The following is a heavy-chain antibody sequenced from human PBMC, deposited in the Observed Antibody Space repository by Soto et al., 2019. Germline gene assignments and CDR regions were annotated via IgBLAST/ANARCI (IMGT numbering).Heavy chain of an antibody. J-gene: IGHJ1*01. Sequence: VQLVQSGSEVKKPGASVKVSCKTSGYTFTNYGVSWVRQAPGQGLEWMGWINIYNGNTNYAQRFQGRIIMTADTPARTAYMHLRNLIFNDTAVYFCARMDRTAAAARWSYWGQGTLVTVSS. CDR2: INIYNGNT. D-gene: IGHD6-13*01. CDR3: ARMDRTAAAARWSY. V-gene: IGHV1-18*01. CDR1: GYTFTNYG.